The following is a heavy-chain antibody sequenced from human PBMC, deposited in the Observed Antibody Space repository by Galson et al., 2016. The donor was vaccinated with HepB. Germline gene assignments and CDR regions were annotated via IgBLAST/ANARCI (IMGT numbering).Heavy chain of an antibody. Sequence: SLRLSCAASGFTFSSYAMSWVRLAPGKGLEWVSGISRNSGSIGYADSVKGRFTMSRDNAKNSLYLQMNSMRAEDTALYYCAKGLRFSYSYGMHVWGQGTTVTVSS. CDR1: GFTFSSYA. CDR2: ISRNSGSI. J-gene: IGHJ6*02. D-gene: IGHD5-12*01. CDR3: AKGLRFSYSYGMHV. V-gene: IGHV3-9*01.